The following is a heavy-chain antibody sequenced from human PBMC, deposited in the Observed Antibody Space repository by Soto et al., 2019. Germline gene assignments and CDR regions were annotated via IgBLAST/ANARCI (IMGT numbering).Heavy chain of an antibody. CDR2: ISSSSSYI. J-gene: IGHJ3*02. CDR1: GFTFSSYS. V-gene: IGHV3-21*01. D-gene: IGHD3-16*01. CDR3: ARGWGSDAFDI. Sequence: GGSLRLSCAASGFTFSSYSMNWVRQAPGKGLEWVSSISSSSSYIYYADSVKGRFTISRDNAKNSLYLQMNSLRAEDTAVYYCARGWGSDAFDIWGQGTMVTVSS.